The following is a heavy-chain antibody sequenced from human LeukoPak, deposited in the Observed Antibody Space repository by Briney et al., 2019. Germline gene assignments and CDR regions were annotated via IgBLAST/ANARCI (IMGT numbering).Heavy chain of an antibody. CDR1: GFTFSDYY. D-gene: IGHD6-13*01. Sequence: PRGSLRLSCAASGFTFSDYYMSWIRQAPGKGLEWVSYISSSSSYTNYADSVKGRFTISRDNAKNSLYLQMNSLRAEDTAVYYCARDVAAAGTLDYWGQGTLVTVSS. V-gene: IGHV3-11*06. CDR3: ARDVAAAGTLDY. CDR2: ISSSSSYT. J-gene: IGHJ4*02.